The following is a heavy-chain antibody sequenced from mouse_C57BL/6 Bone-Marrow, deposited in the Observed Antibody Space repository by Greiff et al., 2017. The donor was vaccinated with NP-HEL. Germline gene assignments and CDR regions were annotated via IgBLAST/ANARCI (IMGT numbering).Heavy chain of an antibody. Sequence: EVKLLESGGGLVQPGGSLKLSCAASGFTFSDYGMAWVRQAPRKGPEWVAFISNLAYSIYYADTVTGRFTISRENAKNTLYLEKSSLRSEDTAMYYCARQTSVYYDYDEAMDYWGQGTSVTVSS. D-gene: IGHD2-4*01. CDR3: ARQTSVYYDYDEAMDY. J-gene: IGHJ4*01. V-gene: IGHV5-15*01. CDR2: ISNLAYSI. CDR1: GFTFSDYG.